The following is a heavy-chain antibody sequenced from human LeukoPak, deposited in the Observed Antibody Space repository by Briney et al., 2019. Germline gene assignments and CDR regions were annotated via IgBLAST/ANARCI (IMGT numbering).Heavy chain of an antibody. Sequence: GGSLRLSCAASGFTFSSYAMHWVRQAPGKGLEWVAVISFDGSNKYYADSVKGRFTISRDNSKNTLYLQMNSLRAEDTAVYYCARDSEGENCPYWGQGTLVTVSS. CDR2: ISFDGSNK. CDR3: ARDSEGENCPY. V-gene: IGHV3-30-3*01. D-gene: IGHD3-10*01. CDR1: GFTFSSYA. J-gene: IGHJ4*02.